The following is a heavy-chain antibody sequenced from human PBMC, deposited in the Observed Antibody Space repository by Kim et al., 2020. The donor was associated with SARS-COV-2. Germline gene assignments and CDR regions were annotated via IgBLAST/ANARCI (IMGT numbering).Heavy chain of an antibody. CDR2: MNPNSGNT. D-gene: IGHD3-9*01. CDR1: GYTFTSYD. J-gene: IGHJ6*02. Sequence: ASVKVSCKASGYTFTSYDINWVRQATGQGLEWMGWMNPNSGNTGYAQKFQGRVTMTRNTSISTAYMELSSLRSEDTAVYYCARAIASFDWFSNRDYYGMDVWGQGTTVTVSS. V-gene: IGHV1-8*01. CDR3: ARAIASFDWFSNRDYYGMDV.